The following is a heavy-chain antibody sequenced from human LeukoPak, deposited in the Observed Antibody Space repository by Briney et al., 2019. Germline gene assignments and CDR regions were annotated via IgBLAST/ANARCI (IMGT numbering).Heavy chain of an antibody. CDR3: ARVSMVAGATFYFDS. D-gene: IGHD3-10*01. J-gene: IGHJ4*02. Sequence: SETLSLTCTISGGSIASHYWSWIRQPAGERLEYIGRIYSSGSTNYNPSLRSRVTMSLDMSRSQFSLKLSPVTAADTAVYYCARVSMVAGATFYFDSWGQGTRVAVSS. V-gene: IGHV4-4*07. CDR2: IYSSGST. CDR1: GGSIASHY.